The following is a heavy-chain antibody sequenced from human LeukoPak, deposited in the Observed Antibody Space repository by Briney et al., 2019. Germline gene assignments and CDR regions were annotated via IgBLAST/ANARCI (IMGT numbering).Heavy chain of an antibody. J-gene: IGHJ3*02. CDR1: RGTFSNYA. CDR3: ASCEMDTIWGAFDI. CDR2: IIPIFGTA. D-gene: IGHD5-24*01. Sequence: SVKVSCKASRGTFSNYAISWVRQAPGQGLEWMGGIIPIFGTANYAQKFQGRVTITADKSTSTAYMELSSLRAEDTAVYYCASCEMDTIWGAFDIWGQGTMVTVSS. V-gene: IGHV1-69*06.